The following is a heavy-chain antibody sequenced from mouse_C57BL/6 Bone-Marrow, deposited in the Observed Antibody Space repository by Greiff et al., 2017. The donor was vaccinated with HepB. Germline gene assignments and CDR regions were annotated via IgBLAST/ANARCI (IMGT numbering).Heavy chain of an antibody. CDR1: GFSLSTFGMG. D-gene: IGHD1-1*01. CDR2: IWWDDDK. CDR3: ARIDYYGSSYVSYFDY. J-gene: IGHJ2*01. Sequence: QVTLKVSGPGILQPSQTLSLTCSFSGFSLSTFGMGVGRIRQPSGKGLEWLAHIWWDDDKYYNPALKSRLTISKDTSKNQVFLKIANVDTADTATYYCARIDYYGSSYVSYFDYWGQGTTLTVSS. V-gene: IGHV8-8*01.